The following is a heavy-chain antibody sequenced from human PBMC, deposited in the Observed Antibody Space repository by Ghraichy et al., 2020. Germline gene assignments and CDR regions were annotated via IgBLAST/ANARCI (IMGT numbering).Heavy chain of an antibody. J-gene: IGHJ4*02. Sequence: SETLSLTCTVSGGSISSSSYYWGWIRQPPGQGLEWIGSIYYSGSTYYNPSLQSRVTISVDTSKNQFSLKLSSVTAADTAVYYCARLEIHGNHDFDYWGQGTLVTVSS. V-gene: IGHV4-39*01. CDR2: IYYSGST. CDR3: ARLEIHGNHDFDY. CDR1: GGSISSSSYY. D-gene: IGHD1-14*01.